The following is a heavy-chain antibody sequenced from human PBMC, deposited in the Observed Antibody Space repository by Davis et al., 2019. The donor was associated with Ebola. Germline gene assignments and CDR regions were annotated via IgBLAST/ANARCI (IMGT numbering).Heavy chain of an antibody. D-gene: IGHD6-19*01. J-gene: IGHJ4*02. Sequence: ASSVTVSCKASGYTFTSYDINWVRQATGQGLEWMGWMNPNSGNTGYAQKFQGRVTMTRNTSISTAYMELSSLRSEDTAVYYCARGRGSGWYLDYFDYWGQGTLVTVSS. V-gene: IGHV1-8*01. CDR1: GYTFTSYD. CDR2: MNPNSGNT. CDR3: ARGRGSGWYLDYFDY.